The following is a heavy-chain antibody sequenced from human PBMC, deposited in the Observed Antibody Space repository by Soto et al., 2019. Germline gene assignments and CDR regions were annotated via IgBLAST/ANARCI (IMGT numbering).Heavy chain of an antibody. V-gene: IGHV2-5*02. D-gene: IGHD2-2*02. CDR3: AHITGIGIYTSWFDP. CDR2: IYWDDNK. Sequence: QITLQESAPALVKPTQTLTLTCHFSGFSLTTRGVGVGCIRQPPGKALEWLALIYWDDNKRYSPSLRNRRTIATDASTNQVVLTITNLDPVDTATYYSAHITGIGIYTSWFDPWGPGTLVTVSS. CDR1: GFSLTTRGVG. J-gene: IGHJ5*02.